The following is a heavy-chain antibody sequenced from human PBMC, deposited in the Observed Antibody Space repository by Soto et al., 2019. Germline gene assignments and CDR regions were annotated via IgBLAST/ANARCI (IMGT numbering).Heavy chain of an antibody. CDR3: ASAGSYRFYV. J-gene: IGHJ4*02. D-gene: IGHD3-3*01. V-gene: IGHV3-74*01. CDR2: INAGGTSI. CDR1: GFSFSSYW. Sequence: GGSLRLSCVGSGFSFSSYWVHWVRQPPGKGLEWVSRINAGGTSISYADSVKGRFTISRDNAKNTLYLQMDGLGVDDTAVYYCASAGSYRFYVWGLGTLVTVSS.